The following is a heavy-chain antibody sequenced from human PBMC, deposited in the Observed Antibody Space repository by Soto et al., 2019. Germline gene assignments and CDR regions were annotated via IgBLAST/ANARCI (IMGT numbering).Heavy chain of an antibody. D-gene: IGHD3-22*01. CDR3: ARVGPWVPYYYDSSPYTFENWFDP. V-gene: IGHV4-38-2*01. J-gene: IGHJ5*02. CDR2: IYHGGST. Sequence: SETLSLTCAVSGYSISSGYYWGWLRQPPGKGLEWIGRIYHGGSTYYNPSLNSRVTLSIDMTNNHVSLILNSVTAADTAVYYRARVGPWVPYYYDSSPYTFENWFDPWGQGTLVTVSS. CDR1: GYSISSGYY.